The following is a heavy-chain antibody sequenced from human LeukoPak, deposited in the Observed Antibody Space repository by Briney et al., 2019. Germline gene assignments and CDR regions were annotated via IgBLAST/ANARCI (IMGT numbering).Heavy chain of an antibody. J-gene: IGHJ4*02. Sequence: KPSETLSLTCTVSGGSISSYYWSWIRQPPGKGLEWIGYIYYSGSTNYNPSLKSRVTISVDTSKNQFSLKLSSVTAADTAVYYCARGFGSGWYGPFDYWGQGTLVTVSS. V-gene: IGHV4-59*01. CDR3: ARGFGSGWYGPFDY. CDR1: GGSISSYY. CDR2: IYYSGST. D-gene: IGHD6-19*01.